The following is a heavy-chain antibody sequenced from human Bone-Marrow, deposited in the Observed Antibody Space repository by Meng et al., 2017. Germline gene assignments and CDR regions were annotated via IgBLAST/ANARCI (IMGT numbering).Heavy chain of an antibody. J-gene: IGHJ6*02. CDR3: ARHMNSGTYPMDV. D-gene: IGHD1-26*01. CDR2: LSYSGSA. CDR1: GGSISNYF. V-gene: IGHV4-59*01. Sequence: SDTLSLTCTVSGGSISNYFWSWIRQPPGKGLEWIAYLSYSGSADYSPSLKSRVTISVDTSKNQFSLKLNSVTAADTAVYYCARHMNSGTYPMDVWGQGTTVTVSS.